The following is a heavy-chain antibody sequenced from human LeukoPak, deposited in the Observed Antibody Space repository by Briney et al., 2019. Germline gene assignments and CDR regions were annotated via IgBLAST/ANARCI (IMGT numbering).Heavy chain of an antibody. CDR2: ISGSGGNT. J-gene: IGHJ4*02. V-gene: IGHV3-23*01. CDR1: GFTFNSYA. Sequence: GGSLRLSCAASGFTFNSYAMSWVRQAPGKGLEWVSGISGSGGNTYYADSVKGRFTISRDNAKNSLYLQMNSLRAEDTAVYYCARDLGILSVPMPDYWGQGTLVTVSS. CDR3: ARDLGILSVPMPDY. D-gene: IGHD2-21*01.